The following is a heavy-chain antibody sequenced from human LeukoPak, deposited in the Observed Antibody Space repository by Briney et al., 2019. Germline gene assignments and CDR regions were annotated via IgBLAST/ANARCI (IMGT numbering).Heavy chain of an antibody. J-gene: IGHJ4*02. V-gene: IGHV3-30*03. CDR3: VRAEFDY. Sequence: GGSLRLSCAASGFTFSSYSMHWVRQAPGKGLEWVAVISYDGSNKYYADSVKGRFTISRDNSKNTLYLQMNSLRAEDTAVYYCVRAEFDYWGQGTLVTVSS. CDR1: GFTFSSYS. D-gene: IGHD4-17*01. CDR2: ISYDGSNK.